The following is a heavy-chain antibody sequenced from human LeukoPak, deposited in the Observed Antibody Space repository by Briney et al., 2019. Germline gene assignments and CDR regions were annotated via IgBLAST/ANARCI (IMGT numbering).Heavy chain of an antibody. J-gene: IGHJ4*02. CDR3: ARASYGDYNFDY. D-gene: IGHD4-17*01. V-gene: IGHV4-39*07. Sequence: SETLSLTCTVSGGSIRSTSYYWGWIRQPPGTGLEWIGSIYYSGNTYYNPSLKSRVTISVDTSKNQFSLKLSSVTAADTALYYCARASYGDYNFDYWGQGTLVTVSS. CDR2: IYYSGNT. CDR1: GGSIRSTSYY.